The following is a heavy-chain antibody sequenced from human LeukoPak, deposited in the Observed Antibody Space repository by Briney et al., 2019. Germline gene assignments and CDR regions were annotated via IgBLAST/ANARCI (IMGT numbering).Heavy chain of an antibody. CDR1: GYTFTGYY. D-gene: IGHD2-2*02. V-gene: IGHV1-2*02. CDR3: ARDYCSTISCYTESWFDP. CDR2: INPSSGGT. Sequence: ASVKVSCTASGYTFTGYYIHWVRQAPGQGLGWMGWINPSSGGTNYAQKFQGRVTMTRDTSLSTAYMELSWLRSDDTAVYYCARDYCSTISCYTESWFDPWGQGTLVTVSS. J-gene: IGHJ5*02.